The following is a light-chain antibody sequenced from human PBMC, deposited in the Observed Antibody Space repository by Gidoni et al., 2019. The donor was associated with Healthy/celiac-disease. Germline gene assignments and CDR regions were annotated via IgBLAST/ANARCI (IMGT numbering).Light chain of an antibody. Sequence: DIQMTQSPSSLSASVGDRVTITCRASQSISSYLNWYQQKPEKAPQLLIYAASSLQSGVPSRFSGSGSGTDFTLTISSLQPEDFATYYCQQSYSTPITFGQGTRLEIK. CDR1: QSISSY. CDR2: AAS. CDR3: QQSYSTPIT. J-gene: IGKJ5*01. V-gene: IGKV1-39*01.